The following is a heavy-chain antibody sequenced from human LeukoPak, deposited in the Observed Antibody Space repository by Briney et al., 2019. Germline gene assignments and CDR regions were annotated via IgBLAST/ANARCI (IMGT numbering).Heavy chain of an antibody. V-gene: IGHV1-46*01. CDR1: GYTFTSYY. Sequence: ASVKVSCKASGYTFTSYYMHWVRQAPGQGLEWMGIINPSGGSSSYAQKFQGRVTMTRDMSTSTVYMELSSLRSEDTAVYYCARVVTPRYCSTPICYWKGWFDPWGQGTLVTVSS. J-gene: IGHJ5*02. CDR3: ARVVTPRYCSTPICYWKGWFDP. CDR2: INPSGGSS. D-gene: IGHD2-2*01.